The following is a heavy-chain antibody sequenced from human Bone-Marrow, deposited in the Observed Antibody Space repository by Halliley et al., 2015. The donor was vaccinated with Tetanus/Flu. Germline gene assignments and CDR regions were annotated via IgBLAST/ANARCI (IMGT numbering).Heavy chain of an antibody. J-gene: IGHJ6*02. CDR2: ITAYPGNT. V-gene: IGHV1-18*01. CDR3: AREGVDRTFSYYGMDV. Sequence: AWITAYPGNTKYAQKCQGRVTMTPDTSTNTAYMELRNLTSGDTAVYYCAREGVDRTFSYYGMDVWGQGTTVTVSS. D-gene: IGHD2-8*01.